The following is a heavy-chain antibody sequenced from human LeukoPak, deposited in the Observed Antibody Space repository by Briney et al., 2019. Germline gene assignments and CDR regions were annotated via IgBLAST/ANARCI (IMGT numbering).Heavy chain of an antibody. J-gene: IGHJ4*02. CDR3: ARDLCWGCFDD. D-gene: IGHD3-10*02. CDR1: GFTFNTYG. CDR2: ITSSGGST. Sequence: GGSLRLSCAASGFTFNTYGMTWVRQAPGKGLEWVSAITSSGGSTYYGDSVKGRFTISRDNSRNTLYLQMNSLRVDDTAVYYCARDLCWGCFDDWGQGNLVTVSS. V-gene: IGHV3-23*01.